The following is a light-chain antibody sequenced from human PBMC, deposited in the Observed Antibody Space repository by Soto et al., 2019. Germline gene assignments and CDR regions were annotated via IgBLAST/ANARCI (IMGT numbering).Light chain of an antibody. CDR3: QQYGSSPRT. J-gene: IGKJ1*01. V-gene: IGKV3-20*01. CDR2: GAS. CDR1: QSVSSSY. Sequence: EIVLTQSPGTLSLSPGERATLSCRASQSVSSSYLAWYQQKPGQAPRLLIYGASSRATGLPARFSGSGSGTDFTLTISRLEPEDFAVYYCQQYGSSPRTFGPGTKVEIQ.